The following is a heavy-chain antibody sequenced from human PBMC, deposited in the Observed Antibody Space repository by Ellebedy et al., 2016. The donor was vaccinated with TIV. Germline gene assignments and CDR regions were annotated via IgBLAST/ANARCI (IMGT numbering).Heavy chain of an antibody. CDR1: GGSVSSTRYY. V-gene: IGHV4-39*01. CDR3: ARTDPWQPIDD. J-gene: IGHJ4*02. D-gene: IGHD2-21*02. CDR2: VYYSGSP. Sequence: MPSETLSLTCSVSGGSVSSTRYYWAWIRQPPGKGLEWIGSVYYSGSPYDNPSFKSRVTLSADTSKNQFSLHLRTVTAADTAVYYCARTDPWQPIDDWGQGILVSVSS.